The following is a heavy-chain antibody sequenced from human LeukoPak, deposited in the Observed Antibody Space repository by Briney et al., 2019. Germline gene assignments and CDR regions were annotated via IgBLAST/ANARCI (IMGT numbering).Heavy chain of an antibody. D-gene: IGHD6-19*01. CDR1: GFTFSSCA. J-gene: IGHJ2*01. Sequence: GGSLRLSCAASGFTFSSCAMSWVRQAPGKGLEWVSTVINSGGSTYYADSVKGRFTISRDNSKNTLYLQMNSLRVEDTAVYYCAKDEGGQWPDWYFDLWGRGTLVTVSS. CDR2: VINSGGST. CDR3: AKDEGGQWPDWYFDL. V-gene: IGHV3-23*01.